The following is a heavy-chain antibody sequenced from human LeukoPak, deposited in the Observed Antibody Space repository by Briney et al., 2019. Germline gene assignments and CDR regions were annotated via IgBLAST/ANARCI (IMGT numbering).Heavy chain of an antibody. CDR3: ADGSGSYSPVDY. V-gene: IGHV1-3*01. J-gene: IGHJ4*02. D-gene: IGHD3-10*01. CDR1: GYTFTSYA. CDR2: INAGNGNT. Sequence: ASVKVSCKASGYTFTSYAMHWVRQAPGQRLEWMGWINAGNGNTKYSQKFQGRVTITRDTSASTAYMELSSLRSEDTAVYYCADGSGSYSPVDYWGQGTLVTVSS.